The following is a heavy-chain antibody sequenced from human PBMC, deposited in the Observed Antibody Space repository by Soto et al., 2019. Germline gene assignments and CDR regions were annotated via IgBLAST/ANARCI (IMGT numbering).Heavy chain of an antibody. J-gene: IGHJ6*02. CDR3: ARTGGMDV. Sequence: QVQLQQWGAGLLKPSETLSLTCAVYGGSFSGYYWSWLRQPPGKGPEWIGEINYSGSTKYNPSLESRVTISVDTSKNQFSLKLNSVSATDTAVYYCARTGGMDVWSQGATVTVSS. CDR2: INYSGST. V-gene: IGHV4-34*01. CDR1: GGSFSGYY.